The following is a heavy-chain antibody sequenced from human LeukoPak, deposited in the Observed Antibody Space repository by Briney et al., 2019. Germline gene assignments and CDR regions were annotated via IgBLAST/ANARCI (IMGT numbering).Heavy chain of an antibody. Sequence: GGSLRLSRAASGFTFSTFWMGWVRQVPGKGLEWVANINQGGSAQYYVDSVKGRFTISRDNAENALYLQMNSLRAEDTAVYSCARDISASGIFFDSWGQGTLVTVSS. CDR1: GFTFSTFW. CDR3: ARDISASGIFFDS. V-gene: IGHV3-7*01. CDR2: INQGGSAQ. J-gene: IGHJ4*02. D-gene: IGHD6-13*01.